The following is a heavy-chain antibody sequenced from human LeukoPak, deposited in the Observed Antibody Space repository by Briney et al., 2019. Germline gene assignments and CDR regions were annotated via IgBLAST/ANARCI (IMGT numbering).Heavy chain of an antibody. V-gene: IGHV4-59*01. CDR3: ARNGDYYEKSGYYYLFDF. CDR2: IYYSGST. CDR1: GGSISSYY. J-gene: IGHJ4*02. Sequence: SETLSLTCTVSGGSISSYYWSWIRQPPGKGLEWIGNIYYSGSTNYNPSLKSRVTISVDTSKNQFSLKLSSVTAADTAVYYCARNGDYYEKSGYYYLFDFWGQGTLVTVSS. D-gene: IGHD3-22*01.